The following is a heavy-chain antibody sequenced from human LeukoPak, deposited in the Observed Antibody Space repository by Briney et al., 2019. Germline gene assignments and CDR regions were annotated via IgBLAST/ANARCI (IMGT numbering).Heavy chain of an antibody. V-gene: IGHV3-11*04. D-gene: IGHD2-15*01. Sequence: GGSLRLSCAASGFTFSDYYMNWIRQAPGKGLEWISYITGRGNVIYYADSVKGRFTISRDNAKNSLYLQLNSLRVEDTAVYYCARDGGTGGYYYYYYMDVWGKGTTVTVSS. CDR3: ARDGGTGGYYYYYYMDV. CDR1: GFTFSDYY. CDR2: ITGRGNVI. J-gene: IGHJ6*03.